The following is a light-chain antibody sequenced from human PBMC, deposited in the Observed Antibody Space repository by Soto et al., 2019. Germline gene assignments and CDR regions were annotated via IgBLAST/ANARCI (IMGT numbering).Light chain of an antibody. CDR2: AAS. CDR3: QQYYSYPIT. CDR1: QSISSY. Sequence: DIQMTQSPSSLSASVGDRVTITCRASQSISSYLSWYQQKPGKAHKLLIYAASSLQSGVPSRFSGGGSGTDFTLTISSLQPEDFATYYCQQYYSYPITFGQGTRLEIK. V-gene: IGKV1-39*01. J-gene: IGKJ5*01.